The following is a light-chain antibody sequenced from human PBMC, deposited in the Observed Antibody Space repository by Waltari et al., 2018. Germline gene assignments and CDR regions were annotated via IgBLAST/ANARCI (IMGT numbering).Light chain of an antibody. J-gene: IGKJ1*01. CDR2: EIS. CDR1: QIRLYTDGKTY. V-gene: IGKV2D-29*01. Sequence: DIVMTQTQASLSVTPGHSASIPYKSSQIRLYTDGKTYSYWYLQKAGQPQQLLIYEISKRFSGVPDRFSGSGSGTDFTLKISRVEAEDVGVYYCMQTKQFPWTLGQGTKVEVK. CDR3: MQTKQFPWT.